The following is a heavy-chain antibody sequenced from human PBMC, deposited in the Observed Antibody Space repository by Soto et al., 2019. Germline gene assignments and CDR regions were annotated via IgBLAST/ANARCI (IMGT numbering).Heavy chain of an antibody. CDR2: ISSSSSYI. CDR3: AREEAGAYCGGDCYLYYYYGMDV. CDR1: GFTFSSYS. Sequence: GGSLRLSCAASGFTFSSYSMNWVRQAPGEGLEWVSSISSSSSYIYYADSVKGRFTISRDNAKNSLYLQMNSLRAEDTAVYYCAREEAGAYCGGDCYLYYYYGMDVWGQGTTVTVSS. D-gene: IGHD2-21*02. V-gene: IGHV3-21*01. J-gene: IGHJ6*02.